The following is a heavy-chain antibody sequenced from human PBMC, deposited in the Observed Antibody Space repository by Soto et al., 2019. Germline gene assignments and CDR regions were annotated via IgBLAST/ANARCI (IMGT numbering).Heavy chain of an antibody. D-gene: IGHD6-13*01. J-gene: IGHJ4*02. CDR1: GGSISSYY. Sequence: SETLSLTCTVSGGSISSYYWSWIRQPPGKGLEWIGFIYYSGSTNYNPSLKSRVTISVDTSKNQLSLKLGSVSAADTAVYYCARHKSSRYDYWGQGTRVTVSS. CDR3: ARHKSSRYDY. CDR2: IYYSGST. V-gene: IGHV4-59*08.